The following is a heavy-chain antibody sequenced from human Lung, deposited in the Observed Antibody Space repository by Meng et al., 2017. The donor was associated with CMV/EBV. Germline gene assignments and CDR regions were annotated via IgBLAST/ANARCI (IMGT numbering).Heavy chain of an antibody. CDR2: INSDGSST. J-gene: IGHJ6*02. V-gene: IGHV3-74*01. Sequence: SCAASGFTFSSYWMHWVRQAPGKGLVWVSRINSDGSSTSYADSVKGRFTISRDNAKNTLYLQMNSLRDEDTAVYYCARGGSSWGGKYYYYGMDVWGQGTTVTVSS. CDR1: GFTFSSYW. D-gene: IGHD6-13*01. CDR3: ARGGSSWGGKYYYYGMDV.